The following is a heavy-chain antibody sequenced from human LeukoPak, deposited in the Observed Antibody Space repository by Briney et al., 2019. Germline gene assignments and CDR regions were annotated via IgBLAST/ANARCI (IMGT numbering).Heavy chain of an antibody. V-gene: IGHV1-2*02. Sequence: ASVKVSCKASGYTFTGYYMHWVRQAPGQGLEWMGWISPNSGGTNYAQKFQGRVTMTRDTSISTAYMELSRLRSDDTAVFYCARDLLAVAGTYYWGQGTLVTVSS. J-gene: IGHJ4*02. D-gene: IGHD6-19*01. CDR2: ISPNSGGT. CDR1: GYTFTGYY. CDR3: ARDLLAVAGTYY.